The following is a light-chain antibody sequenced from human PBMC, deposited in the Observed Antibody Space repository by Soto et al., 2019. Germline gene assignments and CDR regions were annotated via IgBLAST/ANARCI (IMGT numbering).Light chain of an antibody. CDR2: KAS. CDR3: QQYDSYPVT. Sequence: DIKMTQSPSTLSLSVGDRVTVACRSSQTINSWLAWYQQKPGKAPKFLIYKASNLESGVPSRFSGSGSGTEFTLTISYVQPDDFGTYYCQQYDSYPVTFGGGTKVDIK. CDR1: QTINSW. V-gene: IGKV1-5*03. J-gene: IGKJ4*01.